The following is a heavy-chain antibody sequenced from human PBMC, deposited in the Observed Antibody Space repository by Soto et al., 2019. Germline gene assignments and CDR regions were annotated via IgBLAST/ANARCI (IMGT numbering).Heavy chain of an antibody. Sequence: SETLSLTCSVSDDSMRSGGYYWTWIRQLPGKGLQWIGFIHYSGATLYSPSLKSQFSLRLSSVTAADTAVYYCARATGTLRSRNCDYWGQGSLVTVSS. CDR3: ARATGTLRSRNCDY. D-gene: IGHD1-1*01. CDR2: IHYSGAT. V-gene: IGHV4-31*01. J-gene: IGHJ4*02. CDR1: DDSMRSGGYY.